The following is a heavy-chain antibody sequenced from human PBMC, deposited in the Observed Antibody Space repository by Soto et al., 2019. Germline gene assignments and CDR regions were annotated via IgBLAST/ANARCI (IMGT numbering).Heavy chain of an antibody. D-gene: IGHD5-18*01. J-gene: IGHJ6*02. CDR2: IYPGDSDT. CDR3: ARTNGRYSNGLTAGMDV. Sequence: GESLKISCKGSGYSFSNYWIAWVRQMPGKGLEWMGIIYPGDSDTRYSPSFQGQVTISADKSINTAYLQWSSLKASDTAMYYCARTNGRYSNGLTAGMDVWGQGPTVTVSS. CDR1: GYSFSNYW. V-gene: IGHV5-51*01.